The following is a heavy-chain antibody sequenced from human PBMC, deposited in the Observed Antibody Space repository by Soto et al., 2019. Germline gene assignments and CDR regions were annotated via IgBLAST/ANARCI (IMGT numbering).Heavy chain of an antibody. CDR2: INPNSGGT. CDR1: GYTFTGYY. D-gene: IGHD6-13*01. J-gene: IGHJ6*02. CDR3: AREVASWYSDNYYGMDV. Sequence: QVQLVQSGAEVKKPGASVKVSCKASGYTFTGYYMHWVRQAPGQGLEWMGWINPNSGGTNYAQKFQGWVTMTRDTSISKAYMELSRLRSDDTAVYYCAREVASWYSDNYYGMDVWGQGTTVTVSS. V-gene: IGHV1-2*04.